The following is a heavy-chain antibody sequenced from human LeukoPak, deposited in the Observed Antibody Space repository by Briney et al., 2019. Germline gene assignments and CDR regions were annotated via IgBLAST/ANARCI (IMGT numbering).Heavy chain of an antibody. Sequence: PGGSLRLSCAASGFTFSSYGMHWVRQAPGKGLEWVAFIRYDGSNKYYADSVKGRFTISRDNSKNTLYLQMNSLRAEETAVYYCASVDSGFFAYWGQGTLVTVSS. CDR1: GFTFSSYG. D-gene: IGHD3-22*01. V-gene: IGHV3-30*02. CDR2: IRYDGSNK. J-gene: IGHJ4*03. CDR3: ASVDSGFFAY.